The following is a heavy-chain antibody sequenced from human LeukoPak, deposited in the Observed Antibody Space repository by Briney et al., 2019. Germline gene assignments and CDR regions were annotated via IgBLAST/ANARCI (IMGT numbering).Heavy chain of an antibody. Sequence: GGSLRLSCAASGFTVSSNYMSWVRRAPGKGLEWVSVIYSGGSTYYADSVKGRFTISRDNSKNTLYLQMNSLRAEDTAVYYCASPLRFLETGDYYYMDVWGKGTTVTVSS. CDR3: ASPLRFLETGDYYYMDV. V-gene: IGHV3-53*01. J-gene: IGHJ6*03. D-gene: IGHD3-3*01. CDR2: IYSGGST. CDR1: GFTVSSNY.